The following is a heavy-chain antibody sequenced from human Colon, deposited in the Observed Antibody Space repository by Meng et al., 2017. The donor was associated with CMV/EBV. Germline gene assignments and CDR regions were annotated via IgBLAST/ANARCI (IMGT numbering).Heavy chain of an antibody. CDR2: IYSDGSDT. D-gene: IGHD5-18*01. V-gene: IGHV3-74*01. CDR1: GFNFRIYW. Sequence: GESLKISCAASGFNFRIYWMHWVRQVPGKGLEWVARIYSDGSDTSYADSVKGRFTVSRDNAKDTLYLQMNSLRVEDTAVYFCASTVNPAMGGAKRDYYGLDVWGQGTTVPSP. CDR3: ASTVNPAMGGAKRDYYGLDV. J-gene: IGHJ6*02.